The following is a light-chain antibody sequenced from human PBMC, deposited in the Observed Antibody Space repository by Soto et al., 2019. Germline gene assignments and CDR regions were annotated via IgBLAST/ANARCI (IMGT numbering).Light chain of an antibody. CDR1: QNVNNNY. CDR2: GAS. Sequence: NVLTHAPGTLSFSPGEIATVSCRASQNVNNNYFVCYQHRPGQAPGLLIHGASRRAAGVPDRFTGSGSGTDFTLTLNRLEPEDFAVYYCQQYGSSPWTFGQGTKVDI. J-gene: IGKJ1*01. CDR3: QQYGSSPWT. V-gene: IGKV3-20*01.